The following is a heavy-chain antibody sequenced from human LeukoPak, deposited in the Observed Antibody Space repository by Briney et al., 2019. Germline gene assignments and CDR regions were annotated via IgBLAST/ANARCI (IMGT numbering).Heavy chain of an antibody. CDR3: ARANYDSSGFGAFDI. CDR1: GGSISSYY. D-gene: IGHD3-22*01. CDR2: IYASGST. V-gene: IGHV4-4*07. Sequence: PSETLSLTCTVSGGSISSYYWSWIRQPAGKGLEWIGRIYASGSTNYNPSLKSRVTMSVDTSKNQLSLKLNSVTAADTAVYYCARANYDSSGFGAFDIWGQGTMVTVSS. J-gene: IGHJ3*02.